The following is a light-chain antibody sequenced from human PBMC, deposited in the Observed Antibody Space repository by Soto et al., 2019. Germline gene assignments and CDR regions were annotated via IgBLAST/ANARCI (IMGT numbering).Light chain of an antibody. Sequence: EIVMTQSPATLSVSPGERATLSCRASQSVNNNLAWYQQKPGQVPRLLIYHASTGATGIPARFSGSGSGTELTLTISSVQSEEFAVYYCQQYNDWPLTFGGGTKVEIK. CDR1: QSVNNN. CDR2: HAS. V-gene: IGKV3-15*01. J-gene: IGKJ4*01. CDR3: QQYNDWPLT.